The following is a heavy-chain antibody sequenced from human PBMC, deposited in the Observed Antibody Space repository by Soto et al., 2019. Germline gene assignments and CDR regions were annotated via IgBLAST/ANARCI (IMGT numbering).Heavy chain of an antibody. CDR3: ATYGSGRYYYFDY. J-gene: IGHJ4*02. CDR2: INAGNGNT. V-gene: IGHV1-3*01. D-gene: IGHD3-10*01. Sequence: ASVKVSCKASGYTFTSYAMHWVRQAPGQRLEWMGWINAGNGNTKYSQKFQGRVTITRDTSASTAYMELSSLRSEGTAVYYCATYGSGRYYYFDYWGQGTLVNVSS. CDR1: GYTFTSYA.